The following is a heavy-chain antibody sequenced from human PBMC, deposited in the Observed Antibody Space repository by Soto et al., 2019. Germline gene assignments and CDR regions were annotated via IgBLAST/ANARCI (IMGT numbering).Heavy chain of an antibody. J-gene: IGHJ4*02. CDR1: GGSISSNSYY. D-gene: IGHD3-16*01. CDR3: ARHAAYDSVWGEYEGSDY. Sequence: PSETLSLTGTVSGGSISSNSYYWDWIRQPPGKGLEWIGSLFYSGATYHNPSLQSRVTISVDTSKNQFSLHLSSVTAADTAVYYCARHAAYDSVWGEYEGSDYCGQGTLVTVSS. CDR2: LFYSGAT. V-gene: IGHV4-39*01.